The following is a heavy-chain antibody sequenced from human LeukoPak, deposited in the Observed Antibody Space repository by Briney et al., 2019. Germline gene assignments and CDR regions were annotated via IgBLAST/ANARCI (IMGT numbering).Heavy chain of an antibody. J-gene: IGHJ4*02. CDR1: GGSFSGYY. V-gene: IGHV4-34*01. D-gene: IGHD3-9*01. CDR3: ARDYYDILKGKLYYFDY. CDR2: INHSGST. Sequence: SETLSLTCAVYGGSFSGYYWSWIRQPPGQGLEWIGEINHSGSTNYNPSLMSRDTISVDTSKNQFSLKLSSVTAADTAVYYCARDYYDILKGKLYYFDYWGQGTLVTVSS.